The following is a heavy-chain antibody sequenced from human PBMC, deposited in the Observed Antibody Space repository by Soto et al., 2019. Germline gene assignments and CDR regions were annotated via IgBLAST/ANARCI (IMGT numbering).Heavy chain of an antibody. V-gene: IGHV4-59*01. D-gene: IGHD5-12*01. Sequence: PSQTLSLTCTVSGGSISSYYWSWIRQPPGKGLEWIGYIYYSGSTNYNPSLKSRVTISVNTSKNQFSLKLTSVTAADTAVYYCTGGYNFDYWGQGTLVTVSS. CDR2: IYYSGST. CDR3: TGGYNFDY. J-gene: IGHJ4*01. CDR1: GGSISSYY.